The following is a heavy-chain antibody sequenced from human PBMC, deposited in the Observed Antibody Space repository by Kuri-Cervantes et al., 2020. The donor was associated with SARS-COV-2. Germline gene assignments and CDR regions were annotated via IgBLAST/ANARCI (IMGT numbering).Heavy chain of an antibody. Sequence: LSLTCAASGFTFSSYAMSWVRQAPGKGLEWVSVIYSGGSTYYADSVKGRFTISGDNAKNSLYLQMNSLRAEDTAVYYCARRRVTVAGTGVVVYYGMDVWGQGTTVTVSS. V-gene: IGHV3-66*01. CDR1: GFTFSSYA. CDR2: IYSGGST. D-gene: IGHD6-19*01. CDR3: ARRRVTVAGTGVVVYYGMDV. J-gene: IGHJ6*02.